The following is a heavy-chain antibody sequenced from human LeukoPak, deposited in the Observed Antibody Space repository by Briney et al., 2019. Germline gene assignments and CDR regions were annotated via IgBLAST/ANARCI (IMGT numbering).Heavy chain of an antibody. CDR1: GYTFTSFA. J-gene: IGHJ4*02. D-gene: IGHD2-15*01. CDR3: ARGACSGGNCYSGRIGF. V-gene: IGHV1-3*01. Sequence: ASVKVSCKASGYTFTSFAIHWVRQAPGQGLECMGWVNVGNGKTEYSKNFPDRFTISTDTSATSSYLDVRSLRSEDTAVYYCARGACSGGNCYSGRIGFWGQGTLVTVSS. CDR2: VNVGNGKT.